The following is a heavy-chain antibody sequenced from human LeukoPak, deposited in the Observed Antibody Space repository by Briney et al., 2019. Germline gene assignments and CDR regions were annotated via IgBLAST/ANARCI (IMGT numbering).Heavy chain of an antibody. CDR3: ARDFYPRQGYYGMDV. Sequence: ASVKVSCKASGYTFTGYYMHWVRQAPGQGLEWMGWINPNRGGTNYAQKFQGRVTMTRDTSISTAYMELSRLRSDDTAVYYCARDFYPRQGYYGMDVWGQGTTVTVSS. CDR1: GYTFTGYY. V-gene: IGHV1-2*02. D-gene: IGHD2/OR15-2a*01. CDR2: INPNRGGT. J-gene: IGHJ6*02.